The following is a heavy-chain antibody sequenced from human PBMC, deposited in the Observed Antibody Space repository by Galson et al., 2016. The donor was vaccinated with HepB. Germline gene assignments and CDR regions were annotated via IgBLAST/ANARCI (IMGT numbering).Heavy chain of an antibody. CDR3: ARAGSGTSKYYHYYGMDV. V-gene: IGHV3-74*01. D-gene: IGHD3-10*01. J-gene: IGHJ6*02. Sequence: SLRLSCAASGFTFSSYWMQWVRQAPGKGLVWVSRINIDGSSTTYADSVKGRFTISRDNAKNTLYLQMNGLRAEDTAVYYCARAGSGTSKYYHYYGMDVWGQGTTVTVSS. CDR1: GFTFSSYW. CDR2: INIDGSST.